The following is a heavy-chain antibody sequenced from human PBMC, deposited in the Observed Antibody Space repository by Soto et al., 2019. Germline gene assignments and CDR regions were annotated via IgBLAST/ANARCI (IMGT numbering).Heavy chain of an antibody. Sequence: SETLSLTCTVSGDSIISSDFYWGWVRQPPGKGLEWIGSIFYLGSSYYNPSLKSRVTMSVDTSKNQFSLRLRSVTAADTALYFCARHSLALRKNNWFDPWGQGIMVTGSS. V-gene: IGHV4-39*01. CDR2: IFYLGSS. CDR1: GDSIISSDFY. J-gene: IGHJ5*02. CDR3: ARHSLALRKNNWFDP. D-gene: IGHD3-3*02.